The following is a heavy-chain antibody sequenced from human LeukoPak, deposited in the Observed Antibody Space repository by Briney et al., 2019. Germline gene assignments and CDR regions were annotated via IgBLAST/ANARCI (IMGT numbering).Heavy chain of an antibody. CDR2: IIPILDIA. CDR1: GGTFSSYA. Sequence: SVKVSCKASGGTFSSYAISWVRQAPGQGLESMGRIIPILDIATYAPKFRGRVTITADKSTSTAYMELSSLSSDDTAVYYCARDQGVTDPPPYGLDVWGQGTTVTVSS. J-gene: IGHJ6*02. CDR3: ARDQGVTDPPPYGLDV. D-gene: IGHD4-23*01. V-gene: IGHV1-69*04.